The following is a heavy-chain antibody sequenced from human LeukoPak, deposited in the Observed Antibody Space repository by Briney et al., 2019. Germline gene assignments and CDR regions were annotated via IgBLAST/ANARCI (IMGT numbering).Heavy chain of an antibody. CDR3: ARTPYSGSHFDY. CDR2: INHSGST. V-gene: IGHV4-34*01. CDR1: GGSFCGYY. D-gene: IGHD1-26*01. J-gene: IGHJ4*02. Sequence: SETLSLTCAVYGGSFCGYYWSWIRQPPGKGLEWIGEINHSGSTNYNTSLKSRVTISVEPSKNQFSLKLSSATAADTAVYYCARTPYSGSHFDYWGQGTLVTVSS.